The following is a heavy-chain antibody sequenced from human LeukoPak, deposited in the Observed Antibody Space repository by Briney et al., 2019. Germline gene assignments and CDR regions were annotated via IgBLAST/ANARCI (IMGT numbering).Heavy chain of an antibody. CDR1: GGSISSYY. CDR2: IYYSGST. D-gene: IGHD7-27*01. V-gene: IGHV4-59*01. J-gene: IGHJ4*02. Sequence: SETLSLTCTVSGGSISSYYWSWIRQPPGKGLEWIGDIYYSGSTNYNPSLKSRVTISVDTSKNQFSLKLSSVTAADTAVYYCARAPRGLGYFDYWGQGTLVTVSS. CDR3: ARAPRGLGYFDY.